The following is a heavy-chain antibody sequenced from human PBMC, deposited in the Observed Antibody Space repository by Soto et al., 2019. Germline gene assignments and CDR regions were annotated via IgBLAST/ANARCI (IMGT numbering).Heavy chain of an antibody. Sequence: SETLSLTCDISGDSVSSNRAGGNWIRQTPSRGLEWLGRTYYKSKWYYTYAASVKSRITVSPDTSKNQFSLQLTSVTPEDTAVYYCARGSWDDVSGHYYMDVWDKGTTVTVSS. CDR2: TYYKSKWYY. J-gene: IGHJ6*03. D-gene: IGHD1-1*01. CDR1: GDSVSSNRAG. CDR3: ARGSWDDVSGHYYMDV. V-gene: IGHV6-1*01.